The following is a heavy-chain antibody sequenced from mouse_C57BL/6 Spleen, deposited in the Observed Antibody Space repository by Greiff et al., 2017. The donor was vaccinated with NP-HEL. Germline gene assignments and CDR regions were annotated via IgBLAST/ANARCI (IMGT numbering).Heavy chain of an antibody. Sequence: EVQLQQSGPELVKPGASVKISCKASCYSFTDYNMNWVKQSHGKSLEWIGDINPNYGTTSYNQKFKGKATLTVDKSSSTAYMQLNSLTSEDAAVYYCAYDGYDPAWFAYWGQGTLVTVSA. V-gene: IGHV1-39*01. CDR3: AYDGYDPAWFAY. D-gene: IGHD2-3*01. CDR2: INPNYGTT. J-gene: IGHJ3*01. CDR1: CYSFTDYN.